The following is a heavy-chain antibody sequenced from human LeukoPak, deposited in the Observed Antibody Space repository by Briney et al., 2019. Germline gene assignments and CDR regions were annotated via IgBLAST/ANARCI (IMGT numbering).Heavy chain of an antibody. D-gene: IGHD6-13*01. J-gene: IGHJ6*02. Sequence: REASVKVSCKASGYTFASYAMHWVRQAPGQRLEWMGWINAGNGNTKYSQKFQGRVTITRDTSASTAYMELSSLRSEDTAVYYCARSISSSWANYYYYGMDVWGQGTTVTVSS. CDR2: INAGNGNT. CDR1: GYTFASYA. CDR3: ARSISSSWANYYYYGMDV. V-gene: IGHV1-3*01.